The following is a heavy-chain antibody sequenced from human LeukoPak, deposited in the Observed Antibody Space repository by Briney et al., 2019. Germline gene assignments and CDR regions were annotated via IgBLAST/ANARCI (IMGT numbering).Heavy chain of an antibody. CDR1: GGSFSGYY. J-gene: IGHJ4*02. CDR3: ASVLRYFDWVPRV. CDR2: INHSGST. D-gene: IGHD3-9*01. V-gene: IGHV4-34*01. Sequence: KPSETLSLTCAVYGGSFSGYYWSWIRQPPGKGLEWIGEINHSGSTNYNPSLKSRVTISVDTSKNQFSLKLSSVTAADTAVYYCASVLRYFDWVPRVWGQGTLVTVSS.